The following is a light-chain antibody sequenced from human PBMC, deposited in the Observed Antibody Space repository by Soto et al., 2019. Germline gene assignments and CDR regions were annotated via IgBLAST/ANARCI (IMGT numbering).Light chain of an antibody. V-gene: IGKV3-20*01. Sequence: EIVLTQSPGTLSLSPGERATLSCRASQSVSSSYLAWYQQKPGQAPRLLIYGAYSRATGITDRFSGSGYGTEFTLTISRLEPEDFAVYYCQQDDSSPLTFGGGTKVEIK. CDR3: QQDDSSPLT. J-gene: IGKJ4*01. CDR2: GAY. CDR1: QSVSSSY.